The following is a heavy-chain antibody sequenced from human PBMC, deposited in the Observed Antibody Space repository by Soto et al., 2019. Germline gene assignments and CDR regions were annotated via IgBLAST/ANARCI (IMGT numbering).Heavy chain of an antibody. Sequence: XSVKVSCKASGYTFTCYYIHWVRQAPGQGLEWMGRINPNNGDTTYAQKFQGRVTMTRDTSITTAYMELSSLISDDTAVYYCARRGGYYDYWGQGTLVTVSS. D-gene: IGHD1-26*01. J-gene: IGHJ4*02. V-gene: IGHV1-2*06. CDR1: GYTFTCYY. CDR2: INPNNGDT. CDR3: ARRGGYYDY.